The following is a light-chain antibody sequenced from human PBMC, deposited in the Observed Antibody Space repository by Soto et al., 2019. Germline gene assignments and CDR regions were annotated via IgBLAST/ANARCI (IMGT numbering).Light chain of an antibody. V-gene: IGKV1-5*01. CDR1: QSTSSW. Sequence: DIQMTQSPSTLSASVGDRVTITCRASQSTSSWLAWYQQKPGKAPKVLIYDVSSLESGVPSRFSGSGSGTEFTLTINCLQPDDFATYYCQQYNTYSGTVGQGTNLDIK. CDR2: DVS. CDR3: QQYNTYSGT. J-gene: IGKJ1*01.